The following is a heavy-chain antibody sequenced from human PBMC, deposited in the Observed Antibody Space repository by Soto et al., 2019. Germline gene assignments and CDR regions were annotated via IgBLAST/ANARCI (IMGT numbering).Heavy chain of an antibody. D-gene: IGHD2-21*02. CDR1: GFTFSPYT. V-gene: IGHV3-30-3*01. Sequence: QVQLVESGGGVGQPGRSLRLSCAASGFTFSPYTMHWVRQTPGKGLEWVAVISYDGSDKNYADSVRGRFTISRDNSKNTLFLQMNSPRAEDTALYYCARGGGFCGADCYKGGIDYWGQGALVTVSS. CDR3: ARGGGFCGADCYKGGIDY. J-gene: IGHJ4*02. CDR2: ISYDGSDK.